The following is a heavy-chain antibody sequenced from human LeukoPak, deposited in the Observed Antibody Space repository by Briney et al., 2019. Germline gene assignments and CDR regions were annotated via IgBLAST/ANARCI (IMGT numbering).Heavy chain of an antibody. Sequence: PSQTLSLTCTVSGGSISSGSYYWSWIRQPAGQGLEWIGRIYTSGSTNYHPSLKSRVTISVDTSKNQFSLKLSSVTAADTAVYYCARTSWRGDILTGYYIGGAYYFDYWGQGTLVTVSS. CDR3: ARTSWRGDILTGYYIGGAYYFDY. V-gene: IGHV4-61*02. D-gene: IGHD3-9*01. J-gene: IGHJ4*02. CDR2: IYTSGST. CDR1: GGSISSGSYY.